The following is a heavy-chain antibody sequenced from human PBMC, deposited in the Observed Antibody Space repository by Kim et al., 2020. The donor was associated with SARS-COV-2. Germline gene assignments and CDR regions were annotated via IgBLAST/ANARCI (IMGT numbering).Heavy chain of an antibody. D-gene: IGHD1-26*01. Sequence: ASVKVSCKASGYTFTDYAMHWVRQAPGQRPEWLGWINPGTGNTKYLQNFQGRVTITRDTSATTAYMELSSLKSEDTAVYFCARDRQSSDYWGQGTLVTVSS. CDR2: INPGTGNT. J-gene: IGHJ4*02. V-gene: IGHV1-3*01. CDR1: GYTFTDYA. CDR3: ARDRQSSDY.